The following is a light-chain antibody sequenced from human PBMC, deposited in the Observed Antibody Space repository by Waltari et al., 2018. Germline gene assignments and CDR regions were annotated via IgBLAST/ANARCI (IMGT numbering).Light chain of an antibody. J-gene: IGLJ2*01. CDR3: QSYDSSLSGVV. V-gene: IGLV1-40*01. CDR1: SSNIGAGYD. CDR2: GNS. Sequence: QSVLTQSPSVSGAPGQRVTISCTGSSSNIGAGYDVHWYQQVPGRAPKLLIYGNSNRPSGVPDRFSGSKSGTSASLAITGLQAEDEADYYCQSYDSSLSGVVFGGGTKLTVL.